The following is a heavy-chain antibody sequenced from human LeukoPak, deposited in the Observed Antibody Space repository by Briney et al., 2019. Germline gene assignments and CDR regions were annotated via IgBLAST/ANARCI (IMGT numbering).Heavy chain of an antibody. CDR3: ARRTYYYGSGSYPL. CDR2: INNSGST. Sequence: PSETLSLTCAVYGGSFSGYYWSWIRQPPGKGLEWIGEINNSGSTNYNPSLKSRVTISVDTSKNQFSLKLSSVTAADTAVYYCARRTYYYGSGSYPLWGQGTLVTVSS. D-gene: IGHD3-10*01. CDR1: GGSFSGYY. J-gene: IGHJ4*02. V-gene: IGHV4-34*01.